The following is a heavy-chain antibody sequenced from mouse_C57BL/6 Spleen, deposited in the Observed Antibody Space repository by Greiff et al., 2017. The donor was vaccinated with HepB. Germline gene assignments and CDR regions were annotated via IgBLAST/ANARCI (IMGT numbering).Heavy chain of an antibody. CDR3: TRESGYLWYFDV. CDR1: GYSFTGYY. J-gene: IGHJ1*03. CDR2: SNPSTGGT. Sequence: VQLQQSGPELVKPGASVKISCKASGYSFTGYYMHWVKQSSEKSLEWIGESNPSTGGTSYNQKFKGKATLTVDKSSSTAYMQLKSLTSEDSAVYYCTRESGYLWYFDVWGTGTTVTVSS. V-gene: IGHV1-43*01. D-gene: IGHD2-2*01.